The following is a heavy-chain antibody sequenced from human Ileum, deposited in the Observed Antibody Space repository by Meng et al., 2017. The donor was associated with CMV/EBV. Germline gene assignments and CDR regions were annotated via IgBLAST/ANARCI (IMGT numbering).Heavy chain of an antibody. D-gene: IGHD2-2*01. CDR1: W. Sequence: WMNWVRQDAGKGLEWVGQILSKSDGETTEYAAAVAGGFTVSRDDSANTVFLQMTDLRGEDTANYYCTTFTPAADYSPTGCLFDNWGLGTLVTVSS. J-gene: IGHJ4*02. CDR2: ILSKSDGETT. CDR3: TTFTPAADYSPTGCLFDN. V-gene: IGHV3-15*01.